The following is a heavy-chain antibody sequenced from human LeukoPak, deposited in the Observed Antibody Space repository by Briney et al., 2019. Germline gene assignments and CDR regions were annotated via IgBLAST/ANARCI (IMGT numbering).Heavy chain of an antibody. CDR3: AKDRLRYCSGGSCYSLDY. V-gene: IGHV3-23*01. CDR2: ISGSGGST. D-gene: IGHD2-15*01. J-gene: IGHJ4*02. Sequence: GGSLRLSCAASGFTFSSYAMSWVRQAPGKGLEWVSAISGSGGSTYYADSVKGRFTIFRDNSKNTLYLQMNSLRAEDTAVYYCAKDRLRYCSGGSCYSLDYWGQGTLVTVSS. CDR1: GFTFSSYA.